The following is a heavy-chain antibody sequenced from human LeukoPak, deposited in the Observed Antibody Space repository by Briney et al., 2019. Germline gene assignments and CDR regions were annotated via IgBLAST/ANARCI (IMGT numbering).Heavy chain of an antibody. CDR1: GFTFSNYY. Sequence: GGSLRLSCATSGFTFSNYYMSWVRQAPGKGLEWVSYISTTSSYTKYADSVKGRFIISRDNAKNSMYLQLNSLRAEDTAVYYCARDQDCTNGVCYSSFDSWRQGTLVTVSS. D-gene: IGHD2-8*01. J-gene: IGHJ4*02. CDR2: ISTTSSYT. CDR3: ARDQDCTNGVCYSSFDS. V-gene: IGHV3-11*06.